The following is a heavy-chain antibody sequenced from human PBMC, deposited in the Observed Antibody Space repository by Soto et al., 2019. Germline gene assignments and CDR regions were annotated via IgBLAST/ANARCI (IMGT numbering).Heavy chain of an antibody. Sequence: GGSLRLYCEASGVIFNNYGMSWVRQAPGKGLEWVSGISDSGDSTYYADSMRGRFTISRDNSKNTLYLQMNSLRPEDTAMYYCVKDLYRSSTMPCLDHWGQGALVTVSS. CDR1: GVIFNNYG. V-gene: IGHV3-23*01. J-gene: IGHJ4*02. CDR3: VKDLYRSSTMPCLDH. CDR2: ISDSGDST. D-gene: IGHD2-2*01.